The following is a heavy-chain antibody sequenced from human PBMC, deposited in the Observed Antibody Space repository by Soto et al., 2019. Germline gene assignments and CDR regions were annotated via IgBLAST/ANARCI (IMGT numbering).Heavy chain of an antibody. CDR1: GFSVTNNY. Sequence: EVQVVESGGGLVQPGGSLRLSCAASGFSVTNNYMNWVRQAPGKGLEWVSIIDIGGNTYYADSVKDRFTISRDNSRNTLYLHMDGLRAEGTAVYYCARGRGSTGYLGREHYFDYWGQGTLVTVSP. D-gene: IGHD2-2*01. J-gene: IGHJ4*02. CDR2: IDIGGNT. CDR3: ARGRGSTGYLGREHYFDY. V-gene: IGHV3-66*01.